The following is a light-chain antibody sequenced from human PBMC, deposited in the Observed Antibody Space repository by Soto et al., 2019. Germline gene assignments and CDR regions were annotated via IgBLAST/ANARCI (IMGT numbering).Light chain of an antibody. CDR2: GAS. CDR1: QSISSN. V-gene: IGKV3-15*01. CDR3: QRYNNWSFT. J-gene: IGKJ3*01. Sequence: EIVMTQSPATLSVSPGERATLSCRASQSISSNLAWYQQKPGQAPRLLIYGASTRATGIPGTFSGSGSGTEFTLTISSLQSEDFAVYYCQRYNNWSFTFGPGTKVDIK.